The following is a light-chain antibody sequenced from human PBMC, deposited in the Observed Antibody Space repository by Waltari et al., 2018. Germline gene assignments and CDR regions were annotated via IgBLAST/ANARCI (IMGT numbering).Light chain of an antibody. J-gene: IGKJ4*01. Sequence: EIVLTQSPRTLSLSPGERATLSCRASQSVTRYLAWYQQKPGLAPRLLIDDTSNRATGIPARFIGSGSGTDFSLTITSLESEDFAVYYCQQRADWPLTFGGGTKVEIK. CDR2: DTS. CDR3: QQRADWPLT. CDR1: QSVTRY. V-gene: IGKV3-11*01.